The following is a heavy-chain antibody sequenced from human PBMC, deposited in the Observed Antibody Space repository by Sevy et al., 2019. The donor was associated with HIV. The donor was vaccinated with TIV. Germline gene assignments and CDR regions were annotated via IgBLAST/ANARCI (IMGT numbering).Heavy chain of an antibody. CDR3: ARDRYYYDSSGRYDAFDI. CDR2: ISSSSSYI. V-gene: IGHV3-21*01. CDR1: GFTFSSYS. Sequence: GGSLRLSCAASGFTFSSYSMNWVRQAPGKGLEWVSSISSSSSYIYYADSVKGRFTISRDNAKNSLYLQMNSLRAEDTAVYYCARDRYYYDSSGRYDAFDIWGQGTMVIVSS. J-gene: IGHJ3*02. D-gene: IGHD3-22*01.